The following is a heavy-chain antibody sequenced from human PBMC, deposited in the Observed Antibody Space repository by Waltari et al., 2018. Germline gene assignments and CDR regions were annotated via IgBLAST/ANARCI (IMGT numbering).Heavy chain of an antibody. D-gene: IGHD6-6*01. V-gene: IGHV4-34*01. J-gene: IGHJ4*02. Sequence: QVQLQQWGAGLMKPSETLSLTCDVYGGSFSGYYWTWIRQPPGKGREWIGEINDSGSTNYISSLKTRVTISIDTSKNQFSLKLTSVTATDTAMYYCARHGRIRAVALIEYWGQGTLVTVSS. CDR3: ARHGRIRAVALIEY. CDR2: INDSGST. CDR1: GGSFSGYY.